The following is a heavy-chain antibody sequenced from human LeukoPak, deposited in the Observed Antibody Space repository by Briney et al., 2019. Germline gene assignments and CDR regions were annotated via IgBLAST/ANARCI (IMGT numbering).Heavy chain of an antibody. Sequence: SQTLSLTCAVYGGSFSGYYWSWIRQPPGKGLEWIGEINHSGSTNYNPSLKSRVTISVDTSKNQFSLKLSSVTAADTAVYYCARGSQSLGYCSGGSCRAKIFDYWGQGTLVTVSS. J-gene: IGHJ4*02. V-gene: IGHV4-34*01. D-gene: IGHD2-15*01. CDR3: ARGSQSLGYCSGGSCRAKIFDY. CDR2: INHSGST. CDR1: GGSFSGYY.